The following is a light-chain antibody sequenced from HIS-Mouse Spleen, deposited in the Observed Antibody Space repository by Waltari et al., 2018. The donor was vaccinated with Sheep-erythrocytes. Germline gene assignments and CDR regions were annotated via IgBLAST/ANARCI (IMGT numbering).Light chain of an antibody. CDR2: SNK. CDR1: SSNIGSNT. J-gene: IGLJ3*02. Sequence: QSVLTQPPSASGTPGQRVTISCSGSSSNIGSNTVNWYQQLPGTAPKLLIYSNKRRPSGVPDRFSGSKSGTSASLAIRGLQSEDEADYYCAAWDDSLNGWVFGGGTKLTVL. CDR3: AAWDDSLNGWV. V-gene: IGLV1-44*01.